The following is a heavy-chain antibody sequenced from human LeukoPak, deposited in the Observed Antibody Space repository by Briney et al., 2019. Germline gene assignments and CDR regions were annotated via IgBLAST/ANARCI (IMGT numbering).Heavy chain of an antibody. CDR2: ISSSGSTI. CDR1: GFTFSSYE. Sequence: GGSLRLSCAASGFTFSSYEMNWVRQAPGKGLEWVSYISSSGSTIYYADSVKGRFTISRDNAKNSLYLQMNSLRAEDTAVYYCAKDPTQIVVVVAYNYFDYWGQGTLVTVSS. J-gene: IGHJ4*02. D-gene: IGHD2-15*01. CDR3: AKDPTQIVVVVAYNYFDY. V-gene: IGHV3-48*03.